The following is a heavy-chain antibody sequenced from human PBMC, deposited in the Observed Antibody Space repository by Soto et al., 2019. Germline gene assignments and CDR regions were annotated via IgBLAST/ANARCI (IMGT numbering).Heavy chain of an antibody. V-gene: IGHV6-1*01. D-gene: IGHD2-15*01. CDR1: GYSVSSNSAA. CDR3: ARDRGYCSGGSCFNWFDP. CDR2: TYYSSKWYN. J-gene: IGHJ5*02. Sequence: PSQTLSLTFAISGYSVSSNSAALNWISQSPSRGLECLGRTYYSSKWYNDYAVSVKSRITINPDTSKNQFSLQLKSVTPEDTAVYYCARDRGYCSGGSCFNWFDPWGQGTLVTVSS.